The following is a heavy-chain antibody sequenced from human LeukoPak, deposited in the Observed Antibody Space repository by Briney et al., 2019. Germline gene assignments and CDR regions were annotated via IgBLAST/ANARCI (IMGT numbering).Heavy chain of an antibody. V-gene: IGHV1-46*01. J-gene: IGHJ4*02. D-gene: IGHD6-6*01. Sequence: ASVKVSCKASGGTFSSYAISWVRQAPGQGLEWMGIINPSGGSTSYAQKFQGRVTMTRDTSTSTVYMELSSLRSEDTAVYYCAREIAARPSVVDYWGQGTLVTVSS. CDR3: AREIAARPSVVDY. CDR1: GGTFSSYA. CDR2: INPSGGST.